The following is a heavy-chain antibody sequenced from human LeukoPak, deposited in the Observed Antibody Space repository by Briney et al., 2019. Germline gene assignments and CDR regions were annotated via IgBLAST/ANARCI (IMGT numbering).Heavy chain of an antibody. CDR2: FSGSGGGT. CDR3: ARSGYNRFDY. Sequence: GGSLRLSCAASGFTFSSYAMSWVRQAPGKGLEWVSAFSGSGGGTYYADSVKGRFTVSRDNSKSTLYLQMTSLRAEDTAAYYCARSGYNRFDYWGQGTLVTVSS. CDR1: GFTFSSYA. J-gene: IGHJ4*02. D-gene: IGHD5-24*01. V-gene: IGHV3-23*01.